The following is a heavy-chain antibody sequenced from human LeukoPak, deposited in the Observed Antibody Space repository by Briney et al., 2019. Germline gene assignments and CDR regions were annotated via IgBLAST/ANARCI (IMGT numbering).Heavy chain of an antibody. Sequence: GGSLRLSCAASGFTFSSYAMSWVRQAPGKGLEWVAVISYDGSNKYYADSVKGRFTISRDNSKDTLYLQMNSLRAEDTAVYYCAKAGSLGYYGSGSYSDYFDYWGQGTLVTVSS. D-gene: IGHD3-10*01. CDR3: AKAGSLGYYGSGSYSDYFDY. CDR1: GFTFSSYA. V-gene: IGHV3-30*18. CDR2: ISYDGSNK. J-gene: IGHJ4*02.